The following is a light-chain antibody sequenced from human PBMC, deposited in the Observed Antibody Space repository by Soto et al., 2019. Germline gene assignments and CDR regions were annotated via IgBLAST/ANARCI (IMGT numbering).Light chain of an antibody. V-gene: IGKV3-15*01. CDR1: QSVSIL. CDR2: GAT. J-gene: IGKJ5*01. CDR3: LQHNSYPRIS. Sequence: IVIIRFPSTRSFSPGEIATLSCRASQSVSILLAWYQQKPGQAPRLLIHGATTRATGIPARFSGSGSGTEFTLTISSLHPEDFATYYCLQHNSYPRISFGQGARLEIK.